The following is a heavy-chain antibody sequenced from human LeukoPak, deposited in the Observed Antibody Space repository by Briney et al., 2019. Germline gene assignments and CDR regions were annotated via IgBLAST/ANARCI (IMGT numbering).Heavy chain of an antibody. V-gene: IGHV4-59*12. CDR2: IFYSGST. Sequence: PSETLSLTCTVSGVSMSTYYWSWIRQPPGKGLEWIGYIFYSGSTNYSPSLKSRVTISVDTSKNQFSLKLSSVTAADTAVYYCARDYEAGDYWGQGTLVTVSS. J-gene: IGHJ4*02. D-gene: IGHD3-3*01. CDR1: GVSMSTYY. CDR3: ARDYEAGDY.